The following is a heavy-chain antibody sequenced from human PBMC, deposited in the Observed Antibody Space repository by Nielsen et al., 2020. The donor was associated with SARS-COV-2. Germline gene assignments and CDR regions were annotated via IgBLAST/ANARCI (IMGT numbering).Heavy chain of an antibody. CDR3: ARHGDYAYYYYGMDV. D-gene: IGHD4-17*01. Sequence: GESLKISCAASGFSFSSYSMNWVRQAPGKGLEWVSSISSSSNYIYYADSVKGRFTISRDNAKNSLYLQMNSLRAEDTAVYYCARHGDYAYYYYGMDVWGQGTTVTVSS. V-gene: IGHV3-21*01. CDR1: GFSFSSYS. J-gene: IGHJ6*02. CDR2: ISSSSNYI.